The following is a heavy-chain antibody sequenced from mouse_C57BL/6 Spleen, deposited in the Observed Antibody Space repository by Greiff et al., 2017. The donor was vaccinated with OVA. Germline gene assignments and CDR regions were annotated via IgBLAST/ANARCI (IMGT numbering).Heavy chain of an antibody. CDR1: GYTFTSYW. V-gene: IGHV1-59*01. J-gene: IGHJ4*01. D-gene: IGHD2-5*01. CDR3: ARQYSNYEGYYAMDY. CDR2: IDPSDSYT. Sequence: QVQLQQPGAELVRPGTSVKLSCKASGYTFTSYWMHWVKQRPGQGLEWIGVIDPSDSYTNYNQKFKGKATLTVDTSSSTAYMQLSSLTSEDSAVYYCARQYSNYEGYYAMDYWGQGTSVTVSS.